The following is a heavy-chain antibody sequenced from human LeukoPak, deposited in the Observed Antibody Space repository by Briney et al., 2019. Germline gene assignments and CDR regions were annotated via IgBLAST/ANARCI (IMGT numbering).Heavy chain of an antibody. CDR3: ARAHPTYSGWLDYYYYYGMDV. Sequence: SETLSLTCTVSGGSISSYYWSWIRQPPGKGLEWIGYTYYSGSTNYNPSLKSRVTISVDTSKNRFSLKLSSVTAADTAVYYCARAHPTYSGWLDYYYYYGMDVWGQGTTVTVSS. J-gene: IGHJ6*02. CDR1: GGSISSYY. V-gene: IGHV4-59*01. D-gene: IGHD6-19*01. CDR2: TYYSGST.